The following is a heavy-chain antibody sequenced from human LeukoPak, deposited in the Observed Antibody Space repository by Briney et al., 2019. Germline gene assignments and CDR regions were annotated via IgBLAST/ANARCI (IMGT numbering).Heavy chain of an antibody. CDR2: IAPSSGDT. CDR1: EYTFTGYY. Sequence: ASVKVSCKTSEYTFTGYYIHWVRQAPGQGLEWMGWIAPSSGDTNYAQKFQGRVTMTRDTSISTAYMELSRPTSDDTAMYYCARSILRPYYFDYWGQGTLVTVSS. J-gene: IGHJ4*02. V-gene: IGHV1-2*02. CDR3: ARSILRPYYFDY.